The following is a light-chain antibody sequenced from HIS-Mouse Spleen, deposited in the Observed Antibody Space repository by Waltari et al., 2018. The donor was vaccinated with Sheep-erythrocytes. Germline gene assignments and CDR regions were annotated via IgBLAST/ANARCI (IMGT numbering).Light chain of an antibody. V-gene: IGLV2-23*01. CDR1: SSDVGSYNL. Sequence: QSALTQPASVSGSPGQSITISCTGTSSDVGSYNLVPWYQQHPGKAPKLMIYEGSKRPSGVSNRFSGSKSGNTASLTISGLQAEDEADYYCAAWDDSLNGPVFGGGTKLTVL. CDR2: EGS. J-gene: IGLJ3*02. CDR3: AAWDDSLNGPV.